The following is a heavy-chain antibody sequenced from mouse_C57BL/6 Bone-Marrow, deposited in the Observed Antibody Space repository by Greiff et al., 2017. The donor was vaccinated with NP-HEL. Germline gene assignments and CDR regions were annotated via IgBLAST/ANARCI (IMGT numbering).Heavy chain of an antibody. CDR3: ARGYYGSSYVFAY. CDR2: IYPRSGNT. CDR1: GYTFTSYG. V-gene: IGHV1-81*01. J-gene: IGHJ3*01. Sequence: QVQLQQSGAELARPGASVKLSCKASGYTFTSYGISWVKQRTGQGLEWIGEIYPRSGNTYYNEKFKGKATLTADKSSSTAYMELRSLTSEDSAVYFCARGYYGSSYVFAYWGQGTLVTVSA. D-gene: IGHD1-1*01.